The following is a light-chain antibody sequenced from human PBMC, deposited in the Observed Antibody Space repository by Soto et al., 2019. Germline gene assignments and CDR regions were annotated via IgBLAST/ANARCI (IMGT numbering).Light chain of an antibody. CDR2: GAS. CDR3: QQYGSSPGT. J-gene: IGKJ1*01. V-gene: IGKV3-20*01. CDR1: QSVSSSY. Sequence: EIELTQSPGTLSLSPGERATLSCRASQSVSSSYLAWYQQKPGQAPRLLIYGASSRATGIPDRFSGSGSGTDFTLTISRLEPDDFAVYYCQQYGSSPGTFGQGTKVEIK.